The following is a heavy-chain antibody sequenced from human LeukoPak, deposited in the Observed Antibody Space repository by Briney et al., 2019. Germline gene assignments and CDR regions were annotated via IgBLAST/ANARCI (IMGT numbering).Heavy chain of an antibody. D-gene: IGHD6-13*01. CDR1: GYTFTGYY. V-gene: IGHV1-2*02. J-gene: IGHJ6*03. CDR2: INPNSGGT. CDR3: ARPGAAGLYYYYMDV. Sequence: EASVKVSCKASGYTFTGYYMHWVRQAPGQGLEWMGWINPNSGGTNYAQKFQGRVTMTRDTSISTAYMELSRLRSDDTAVYYCARPGAAGLYYYYMDVWGKGTTVTVSS.